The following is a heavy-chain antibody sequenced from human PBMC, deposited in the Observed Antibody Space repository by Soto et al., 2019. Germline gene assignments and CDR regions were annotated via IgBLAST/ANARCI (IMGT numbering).Heavy chain of an antibody. V-gene: IGHV5-51*01. J-gene: IGHJ6*02. CDR2: IYPGDSDT. Sequence: GESLKISCKGSGYSFTSCWIGWVRQMPGKGLEWMGIIYPGDSDTRYSPSFQGQVTISADKSISTAYLQWSSLKASDTAMYYCARHRRGYSYGQYYYYGMYVWGQGTTVTVSS. D-gene: IGHD5-18*01. CDR1: GYSFTSCW. CDR3: ARHRRGYSYGQYYYYGMYV.